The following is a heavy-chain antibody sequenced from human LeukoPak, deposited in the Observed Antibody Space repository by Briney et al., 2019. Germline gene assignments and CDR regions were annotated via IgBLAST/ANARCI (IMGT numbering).Heavy chain of an antibody. Sequence: GGSLRLSCAISGFTFSGCELTWVSQAPGKGLGWISYISRSGNTIYYADSVKGRFTTSRDNAKNSLYLQMNSLRVEDTAVYYCARVATMVRVPLDALDIWGQGTMVSVSS. CDR3: ARVATMVRVPLDALDI. J-gene: IGHJ3*02. CDR2: ISRSGNTI. CDR1: GFTFSGCE. V-gene: IGHV3-48*03. D-gene: IGHD3-10*01.